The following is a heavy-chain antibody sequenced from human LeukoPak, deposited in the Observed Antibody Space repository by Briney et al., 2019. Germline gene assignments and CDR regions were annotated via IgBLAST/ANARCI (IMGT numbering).Heavy chain of an antibody. CDR1: GFTFSSYS. D-gene: IGHD5-18*01. Sequence: GGSLRLSCAASGFTFSSYSMNWVRQAPGKGLEWVSYISSSSSTIYYADSVKGRFTISRDNAKNSLYLQMNSLRAEDTAVYYCARLGGPWGTDTAGWGQGTLVTVSS. CDR3: ARLGGPWGTDTAG. V-gene: IGHV3-48*01. J-gene: IGHJ4*02. CDR2: ISSSSSTI.